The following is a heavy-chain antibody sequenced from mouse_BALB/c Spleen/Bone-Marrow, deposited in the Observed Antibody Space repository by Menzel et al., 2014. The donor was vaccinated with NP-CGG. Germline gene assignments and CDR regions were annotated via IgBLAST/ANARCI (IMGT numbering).Heavy chain of an antibody. Sequence: QVQLKESGPELVRPGVSVKISCKGSGYTFTDYATHWVKQSHAKSLEWIGVISTYSSNTNYNQKFKGKATMTVDKSSSTAYMELARLTSEDSAIYYCARWYYFDYWGQGTTLTVSS. V-gene: IGHV1-67*01. CDR2: ISTYSSNT. CDR1: GYTFTDYA. CDR3: ARWYYFDY. J-gene: IGHJ2*01.